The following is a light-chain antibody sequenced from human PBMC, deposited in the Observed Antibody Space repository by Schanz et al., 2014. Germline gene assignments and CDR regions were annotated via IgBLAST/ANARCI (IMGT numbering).Light chain of an antibody. V-gene: IGLV1-44*01. CDR1: SSNIGTNT. CDR2: FND. J-gene: IGLJ3*02. CDR3: AAWDDSLNGQV. Sequence: QSVLTQPPSASGTPGQRVTISCSGSSSNIGTNTVIWYQQLPGTAPKVLIYFNDQRPSGVPDRFSASKSGTSASLAISGLQSEDEADYYCAAWDDSLNGQVFGGGTKVTVL.